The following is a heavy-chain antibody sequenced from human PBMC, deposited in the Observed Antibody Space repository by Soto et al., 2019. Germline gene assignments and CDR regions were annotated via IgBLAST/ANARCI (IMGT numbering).Heavy chain of an antibody. CDR2: ISYDGSNK. CDR3: AKDVSSSLDY. J-gene: IGHJ4*02. V-gene: IGHV3-30*18. Sequence: PGGSLRLSCAASGFTFSSYGMHWVRQAPGKGLEWVAVISYDGSNKYYADSVKGRFTISRDNSKNTLYLQMNSLRAEDTAVYYCAKDVSSSLDYWGQGTLVTVSS. CDR1: GFTFSSYG. D-gene: IGHD6-13*01.